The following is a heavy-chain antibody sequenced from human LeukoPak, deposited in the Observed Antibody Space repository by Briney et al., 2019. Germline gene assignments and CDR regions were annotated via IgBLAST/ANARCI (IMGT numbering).Heavy chain of an antibody. J-gene: IGHJ4*02. CDR2: ISSSSSYI. D-gene: IGHD2-2*01. CDR3: ARWDCSSTSCPVPFDY. V-gene: IGHV3-21*01. CDR1: GFTFSSYS. Sequence: GGSLRLSCAASGFTFSSYSMNWVRQAPGKGLEWVSSISSSSSYIYYADSVKGRFTISRDNAKNTLYLQMNSLRAEDTAVYYCARWDCSSTSCPVPFDYWGQGTLVTVSS.